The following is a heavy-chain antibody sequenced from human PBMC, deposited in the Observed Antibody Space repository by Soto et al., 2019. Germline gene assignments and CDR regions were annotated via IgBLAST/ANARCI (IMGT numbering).Heavy chain of an antibody. Sequence: GESLKISCKGSGYSFTSYWIGWVRQMPGKGLEWMGIIYPGDSDTRYSPSFQGQVTISADKSISTAYLQWSSLKASDTAMYYCARATYYYDSSGYPRTNYYFDYWGQGTLVTVS. CDR3: ARATYYYDSSGYPRTNYYFDY. CDR2: IYPGDSDT. CDR1: GYSFTSYW. V-gene: IGHV5-51*01. J-gene: IGHJ4*02. D-gene: IGHD3-22*01.